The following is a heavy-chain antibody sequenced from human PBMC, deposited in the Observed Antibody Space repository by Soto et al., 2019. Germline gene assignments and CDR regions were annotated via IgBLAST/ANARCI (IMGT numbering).Heavy chain of an antibody. CDR1: GYTFTSYA. CDR2: INAGNGNT. V-gene: IGHV1-3*01. D-gene: IGHD3-10*01. Sequence: QVQLVQSGAEVKKPGASVKVSCKASGYTFTSYAMHWVRQAPGRRLDRMGWINAGNGNTKYSQKFQVRVTITRDTSARRAYMELSSLRSEDTAVYYCARDFSWFGELIASDYWGQGTLVTVSS. CDR3: ARDFSWFGELIASDY. J-gene: IGHJ4*02.